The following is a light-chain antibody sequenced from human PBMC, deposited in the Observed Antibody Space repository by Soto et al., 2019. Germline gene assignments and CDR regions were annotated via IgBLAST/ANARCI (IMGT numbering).Light chain of an antibody. CDR3: SSYTSSSTLYV. CDR1: SSDVGCYNY. Sequence: QSALTQPASVSGSPGQSITISCTGTSSDVGCYNYVSWYQQHPGKAPKLMIYDVSNRPSGVSNRFSGSKSGNTASLTSSGLQAEDEADYYCSSYTSSSTLYVFGTGTKLTVL. J-gene: IGLJ1*01. V-gene: IGLV2-14*01. CDR2: DVS.